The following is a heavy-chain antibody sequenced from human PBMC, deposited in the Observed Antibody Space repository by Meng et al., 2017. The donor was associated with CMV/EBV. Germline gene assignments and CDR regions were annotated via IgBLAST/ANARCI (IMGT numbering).Heavy chain of an antibody. D-gene: IGHD3-3*01. CDR3: ARDGRDDFWSGVDV. CDR1: GFTFSTYS. J-gene: IGHJ6*02. Sequence: GESLKISCAASGFTFSTYSMNWFRQAPGKGLEWVSYISSSSTTIYYADSVKGRFTISRDNAKYSLYLQMNSLRAEDTAVYYCARDGRDDFWSGVDVWGQGTTVTVSS. CDR2: ISSSSTTI. V-gene: IGHV3-48*04.